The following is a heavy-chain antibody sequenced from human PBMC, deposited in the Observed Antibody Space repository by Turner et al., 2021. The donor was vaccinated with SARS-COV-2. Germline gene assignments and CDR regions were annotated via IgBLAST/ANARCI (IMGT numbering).Heavy chain of an antibody. J-gene: IGHJ6*02. CDR1: GGTFSSYA. Sequence: QVQLVQSGAEVKKPGSSVKVSCKAAGGTFSSYAISWVRQAPGQGLECMGGIIPSFGTANYAEKFQGRVTITADESTSTAYMELSSLRSEDTAVYYCARVGVLRPNSYHYYGMDVWGQGTTVTVSS. CDR2: IIPSFGTA. V-gene: IGHV1-69*01. D-gene: IGHD3-3*01. CDR3: ARVGVLRPNSYHYYGMDV.